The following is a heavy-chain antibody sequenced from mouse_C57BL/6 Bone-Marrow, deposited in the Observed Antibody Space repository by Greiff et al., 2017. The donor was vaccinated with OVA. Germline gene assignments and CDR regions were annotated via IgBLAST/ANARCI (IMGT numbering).Heavy chain of an antibody. Sequence: EVKLVESGGGLVKPGGSLKLSCAASGFTFSSYTMSWVRQTPEKRLEWVATISGGGGNTYYPDSVKGRFTISRDNAKNTLYRQMSSLRSEDTALYYCASLLWYFDVWGTGTTVTVSS. CDR3: ASLLWYFDV. D-gene: IGHD2-10*01. V-gene: IGHV5-9*01. CDR2: ISGGGGNT. J-gene: IGHJ1*03. CDR1: GFTFSSYT.